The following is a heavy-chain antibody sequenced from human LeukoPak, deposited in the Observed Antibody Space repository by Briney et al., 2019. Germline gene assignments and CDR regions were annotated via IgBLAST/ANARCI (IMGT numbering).Heavy chain of an antibody. Sequence: LSLTCTVSGGSISSGGYYWSWIRQAPGKGLEWVSYISRSGSTIYYADSVKGRFTISRDNAKNSLYLQMNSLRAEDTAVFYCARGDAFDIWGQGTMVTVSS. CDR1: GGSISSGGYY. CDR2: ISRSGSTI. CDR3: ARGDAFDI. V-gene: IGHV3-11*01. J-gene: IGHJ3*02.